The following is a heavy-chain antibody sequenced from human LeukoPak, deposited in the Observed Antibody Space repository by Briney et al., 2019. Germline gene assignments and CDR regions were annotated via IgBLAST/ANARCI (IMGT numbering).Heavy chain of an antibody. V-gene: IGHV3-30*01. CDR3: AGGFDP. CDR2: ISYDGSNK. J-gene: IGHJ5*02. CDR1: GFTFSSYA. Sequence: GGSLRLSCAASGFTFSSYAMHWVRQAPGKGLEWVAVISYDGSNKYYADSVKGRFTISRDNSKNTLYLQMNSLRAEDTAVYYWAGGFDPWGQGTLVTVSS.